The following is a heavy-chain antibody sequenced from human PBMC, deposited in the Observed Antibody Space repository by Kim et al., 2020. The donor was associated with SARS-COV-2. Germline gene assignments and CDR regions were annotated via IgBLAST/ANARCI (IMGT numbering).Heavy chain of an antibody. V-gene: IGHV3-49*03. Sequence: GGSLRLSCSASGFDFGEFAISWFRQAPGKGLEWVGFIRTEHYGGTAEYVASVKGRFRISRDDSKRIAHLEISDLTIADTGLYYCSRGSPLVVYTDKAEDVFDIWGQGTVVTVSS. CDR3: SRGSPLVVYTDKAEDVFDI. CDR1: GFDFGEFA. J-gene: IGHJ3*02. D-gene: IGHD5-18*01. CDR2: IRTEHYGGTA.